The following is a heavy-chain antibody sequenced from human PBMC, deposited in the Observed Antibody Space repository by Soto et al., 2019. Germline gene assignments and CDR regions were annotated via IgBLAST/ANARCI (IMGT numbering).Heavy chain of an antibody. J-gene: IGHJ4*02. CDR3: ARDRITVRYIYFDY. Sequence: PSETLSLTCTVSGGSISSGGYYWSWIRQHPGKGLEWIGYIYYSGGTYYNPSLKSRVTISVDTSKNQFSLKLSSVTAADTAVYYCARDRITVRYIYFDYWGQGTLVTVSS. CDR2: IYYSGGT. D-gene: IGHD3-16*01. V-gene: IGHV4-31*03. CDR1: GGSISSGGYY.